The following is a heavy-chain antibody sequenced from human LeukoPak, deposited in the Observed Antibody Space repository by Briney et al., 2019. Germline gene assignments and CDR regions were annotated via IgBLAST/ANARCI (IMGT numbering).Heavy chain of an antibody. D-gene: IGHD2-15*01. Sequence: WRTLTLSCAVSGCTFSSYGKHWGRHAPPTGLERVSIISYYGSNKYYSNSVKGRFTISRDNSKNTLYLQMNSLRAEDTAVYYCARDLCSGGSCYTGIDYWGQGTLVTVSS. J-gene: IGHJ4*02. CDR2: ISYYGSNK. CDR3: ARDLCSGGSCYTGIDY. CDR1: GCTFSSYG. V-gene: IGHV3-30-3*01.